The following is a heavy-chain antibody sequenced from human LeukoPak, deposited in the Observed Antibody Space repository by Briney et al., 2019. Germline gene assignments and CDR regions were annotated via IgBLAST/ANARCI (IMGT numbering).Heavy chain of an antibody. CDR2: MSYSGST. D-gene: IGHD6-13*01. CDR1: GGSISSSSYF. CDR3: ARRSSSQPPNY. J-gene: IGHJ4*02. Sequence: SETLSLTCTVSGGSISSSSYFWGWIRQPPGKGLEWVGSMSYSGSTYYNPSFKSRVTISVDTSKNQFSLKLSSVTAADTAVYYCARRSSSQPPNYWGQGTLVTVSS. V-gene: IGHV4-39*01.